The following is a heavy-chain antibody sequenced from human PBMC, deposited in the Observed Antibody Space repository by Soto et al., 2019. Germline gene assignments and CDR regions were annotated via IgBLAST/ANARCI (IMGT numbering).Heavy chain of an antibody. V-gene: IGHV4-61*01. D-gene: IGHD1-7*01. CDR1: GGSVRDGSYY. Sequence: SETLSLTCTVSGGSVRDGSYYWAWLRQPPGKGLEWIGHIYHSGSTIYNPSLKSRVTVSIDTSKSQFSLNLNSMTAADTAVYYCAGYNWNYYFDPWGQGTLVTVSS. J-gene: IGHJ5*02. CDR2: IYHSGST. CDR3: AGYNWNYYFDP.